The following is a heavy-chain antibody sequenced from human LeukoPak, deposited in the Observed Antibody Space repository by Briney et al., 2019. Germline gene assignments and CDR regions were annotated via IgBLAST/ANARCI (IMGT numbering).Heavy chain of an antibody. V-gene: IGHV3-53*01. CDR1: GFTVSSNY. CDR3: ARDLSVDY. J-gene: IGHJ4*02. Sequence: GGSLRLSCAASGFTVSSNYMSWVRQAPGKGLEWVSVIYSGGSTYYADSVKGRFTISRDNSKNTLYLQMNSLRAEYTSVYYCARDLSVDYWGEGTLVTVSS. CDR2: IYSGGST.